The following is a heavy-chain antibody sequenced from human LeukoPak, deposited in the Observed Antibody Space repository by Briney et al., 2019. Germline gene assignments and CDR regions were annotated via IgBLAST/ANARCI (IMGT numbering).Heavy chain of an antibody. CDR3: ARDLGYSSPDY. Sequence: GGSLRLSCAASGFTVSSNYMSWVRQAPGKGLEWVSVIYSGGSTYYADSVKGRFTISRDSSKNTLYLQMNSLRAEDTAVYYCARDLGYSSPDYWGQGTLVTVSS. J-gene: IGHJ4*02. V-gene: IGHV3-66*01. CDR1: GFTVSSNY. CDR2: IYSGGST. D-gene: IGHD5-18*01.